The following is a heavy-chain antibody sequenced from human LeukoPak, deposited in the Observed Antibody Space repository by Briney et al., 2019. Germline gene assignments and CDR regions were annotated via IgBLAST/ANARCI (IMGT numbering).Heavy chain of an antibody. CDR2: IYHSGST. V-gene: IGHV4-30-2*01. CDR1: GGSISSGDYS. D-gene: IGHD3-22*01. J-gene: IGHJ5*02. CDR3: ARSGYDSSGYFWDWFDP. Sequence: SETLSLTCAVSGGSISSGDYSWSWIRQPPEKGLEWIGHIYHSGSTYYNPSLKSRVTMSVDRSKNQSSLKLSSVTAADTAVYYCARSGYDSSGYFWDWFDPWGQGTLVTVSS.